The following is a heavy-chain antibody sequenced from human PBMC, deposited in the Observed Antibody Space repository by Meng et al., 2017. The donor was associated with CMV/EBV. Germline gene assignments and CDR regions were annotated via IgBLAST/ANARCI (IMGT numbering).Heavy chain of an antibody. V-gene: IGHV1-18*01. D-gene: IGHD6-13*01. CDR3: ARGVPSAAAPRWVDP. Sequence: ASVKVSCKASGYTFSNYGIAWVRQAPAQGLEWMGWITTDDDSRKKQGRVTMTTDTSTSTAYMELRSLRSDDTAVYYCARGVPSAAAPRWVDPWGQGTLVTVSS. CDR2: ITTDDDSR. J-gene: IGHJ5*02. CDR1: GYTFSNYG.